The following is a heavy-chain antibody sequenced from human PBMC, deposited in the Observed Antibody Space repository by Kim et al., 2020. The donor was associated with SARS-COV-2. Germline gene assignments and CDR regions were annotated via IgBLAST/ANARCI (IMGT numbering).Heavy chain of an antibody. CDR3: AREMAAGASAFDI. D-gene: IGHD6-13*01. J-gene: IGHJ3*02. Sequence: YHVSVKGRFTISRETSKNPLYLQMNNLRAADTAVYYCAREMAAGASAFDIWGQGEMVTVSS. V-gene: IGHV3-30*07.